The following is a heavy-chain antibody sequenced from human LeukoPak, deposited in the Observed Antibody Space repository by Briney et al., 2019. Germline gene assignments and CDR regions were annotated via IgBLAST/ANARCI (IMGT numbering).Heavy chain of an antibody. Sequence: SETLSLTCTVSGGSFTTYYWSWIRQPAGRGLEWIGHIDSSGTPNYNPSLKSRVTMSTDPSKNQFSLKLSSVTAADTAIYYCARDAKYYYGSRTFFFYEHWGQGTLLTVSS. V-gene: IGHV4-4*07. CDR3: ARDAKYYYGSRTFFFYEH. J-gene: IGHJ4*02. CDR2: IDSSGTP. CDR1: GGSFTTYY. D-gene: IGHD3-10*01.